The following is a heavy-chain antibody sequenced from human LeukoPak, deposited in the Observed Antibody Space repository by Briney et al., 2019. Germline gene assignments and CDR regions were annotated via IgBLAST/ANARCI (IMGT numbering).Heavy chain of an antibody. D-gene: IGHD3-3*01. J-gene: IGHJ3*02. Sequence: SVKVSCKASGGTFSSYAISWVRQAPGQGLEWMGGIIPIFGTANYAQKFQGRVTITADESTSTAYMELSSLRSEDTAVYYCAGYYDFWSGYGRDAFDIWGQGTMVTVSS. V-gene: IGHV1-69*13. CDR2: IIPIFGTA. CDR1: GGTFSSYA. CDR3: AGYYDFWSGYGRDAFDI.